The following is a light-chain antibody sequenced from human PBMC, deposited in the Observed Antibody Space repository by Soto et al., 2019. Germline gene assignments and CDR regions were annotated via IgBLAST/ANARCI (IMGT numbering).Light chain of an antibody. J-gene: IGKJ2*01. V-gene: IGKV1-12*01. Sequence: DIQMTQSPSSVSGAVGDRVSITCRASQDIDRWLAWYQQRPGKAPKLLIYGGFNLQSGVPSRFSGSGSGTDYTLTISNLQPEEFATHYCQQAKSLPYTFGQGTKLEIK. CDR1: QDIDRW. CDR3: QQAKSLPYT. CDR2: GGF.